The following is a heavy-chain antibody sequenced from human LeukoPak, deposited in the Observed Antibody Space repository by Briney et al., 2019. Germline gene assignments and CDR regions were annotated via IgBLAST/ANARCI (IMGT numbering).Heavy chain of an antibody. D-gene: IGHD2-2*01. Sequence: SVKVSCKASGGTFSSYAISWVRQAPGQGLEWMGGIIPIFGTANYAQKFQGRVTITADESTSTAYMELSSLRSEDTAVYYCASLGSTSRLHDAFDIWGQGTMVTVSS. V-gene: IGHV1-69*01. J-gene: IGHJ3*02. CDR1: GGTFSSYA. CDR3: ASLGSTSRLHDAFDI. CDR2: IIPIFGTA.